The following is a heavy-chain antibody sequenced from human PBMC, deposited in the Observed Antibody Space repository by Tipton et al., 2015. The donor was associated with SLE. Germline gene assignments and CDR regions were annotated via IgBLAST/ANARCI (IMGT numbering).Heavy chain of an antibody. CDR3: ARSGPSWGYYYYMDV. D-gene: IGHD3-16*01. Sequence: TLSLTCTVSGGSISSGSYYWSWIRQPAGKGLEWIGRIYPSGSTNYNPSLKSRVTISVDTSKNQFSLKLSSVTAADSAVYYCARSGPSWGYYYYMDVWGKETTVTVSS. V-gene: IGHV4-61*02. J-gene: IGHJ6*03. CDR2: IYPSGST. CDR1: GGSISSGSYY.